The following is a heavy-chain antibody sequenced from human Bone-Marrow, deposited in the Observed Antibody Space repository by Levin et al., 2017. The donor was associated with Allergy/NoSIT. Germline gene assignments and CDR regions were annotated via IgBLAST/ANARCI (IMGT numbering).Heavy chain of an antibody. CDR3: AREWIHLSSAYFTDY. CDR2: ISTSGSTV. CDR1: GFTFSSYE. V-gene: IGHV3-48*03. J-gene: IGHJ4*02. D-gene: IGHD3-22*01. Sequence: GESLKISCAASGFTFSSYEMNWVRQAPGKGLEWISYISTSGSTVYYADSVKGRFTISRDNARNSLYLQMNTLRAEDTAVYYCAREWIHLSSAYFTDYWGQGTLVTVAS.